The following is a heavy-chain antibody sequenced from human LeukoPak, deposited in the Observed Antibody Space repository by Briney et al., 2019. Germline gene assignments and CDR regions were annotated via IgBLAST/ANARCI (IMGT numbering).Heavy chain of an antibody. V-gene: IGHV1-69*05. D-gene: IGHD6-19*01. J-gene: IGHJ4*02. CDR1: GGTFSSYA. CDR2: IIPIFGTA. CDR3: AREKSLAVAGLDY. Sequence: SVKVSCKASGGTFSSYAISWVRQAPGQGLEWMGGIIPIFGTANYAQKFQGRVTITTDESTSTAYMELSSLRSEDTAVYYCAREKSLAVAGLDYWGQGTLVTVSS.